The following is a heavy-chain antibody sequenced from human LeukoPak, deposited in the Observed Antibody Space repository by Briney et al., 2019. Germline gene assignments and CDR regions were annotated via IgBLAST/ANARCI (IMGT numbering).Heavy chain of an antibody. CDR3: AKDGKCGGDCYARYYYGMDV. V-gene: IGHV3-23*01. D-gene: IGHD2-21*02. CDR2: IIGSGGST. J-gene: IGHJ6*02. CDR1: GFTFSSYA. Sequence: GGFLRLSCAASGFTFSSYAMNWVRQAPGKGLEWVSTIIGSGGSTYYADSVKGRFTISRDNSKNTLYLQMNSLRAEDTAVYYCAKDGKCGGDCYARYYYGMDVWGQGTTVTVSS.